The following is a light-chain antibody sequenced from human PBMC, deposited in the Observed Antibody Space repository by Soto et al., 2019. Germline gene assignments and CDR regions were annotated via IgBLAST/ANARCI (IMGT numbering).Light chain of an antibody. CDR2: GAS. Sequence: IVITQSPATLSVSPGERATLSCRASQSVSSNLAWYQQKPGQAPRLLLYGASTRATGIPARFSGSGSGTEFTLTISSLQSEDFAVYYCQQYNNWPRTFGQGTKV. CDR3: QQYNNWPRT. J-gene: IGKJ1*01. CDR1: QSVSSN. V-gene: IGKV3-15*01.